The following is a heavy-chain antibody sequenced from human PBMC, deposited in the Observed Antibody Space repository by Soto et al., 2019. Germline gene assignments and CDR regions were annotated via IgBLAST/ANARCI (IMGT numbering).Heavy chain of an antibody. CDR1: GFTFSSYS. D-gene: IGHD3-22*01. V-gene: IGHV3-48*02. J-gene: IGHJ4*02. CDR2: ISSSSSTI. CDR3: ARDDYYDTSGYLALFDY. Sequence: PGGSLRLSCAASGFTFSSYSMNWVRQAPGKGLEWVSYISSSSSTIYYAESVKSRFTISRDNAKNSLYLQMNSLRDEDTAVYYCARDDYYDTSGYLALFDYWGQGTLVTVSS.